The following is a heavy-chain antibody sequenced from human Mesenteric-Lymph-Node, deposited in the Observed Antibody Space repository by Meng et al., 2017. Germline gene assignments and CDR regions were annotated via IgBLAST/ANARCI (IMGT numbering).Heavy chain of an antibody. D-gene: IGHD3-10*01. CDR1: GGSISSYY. Sequence: QVQLPESGPGLVKPSQTLSLTCTVSGGSISSYYWSWIRQPPGKGLEWIGHIYYSGSTNYNPSLKSRVTISVDTSKNQFSLKLSSVTATDTAVYYCARQSGYFDYWGQGTLVTVSS. CDR3: ARQSGYFDY. V-gene: IGHV4-59*08. CDR2: IYYSGST. J-gene: IGHJ4*02.